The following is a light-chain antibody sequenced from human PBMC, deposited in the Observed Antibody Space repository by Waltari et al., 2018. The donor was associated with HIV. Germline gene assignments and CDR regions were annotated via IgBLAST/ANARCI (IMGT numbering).Light chain of an antibody. CDR2: AVN. V-gene: IGLV2-14*03. Sequence: QSALTQPASMFGSPGQSITLPCTGTNNDVGGYNYVSWYQQHSGKAPKLLMYAVNNRTSGVSVRFAGSTFGSAASLTISGLQAEEEADYYCSSFTSSSILVYGGGTKLTV. CDR3: SSFTSSSILV. CDR1: NNDVGGYNY. J-gene: IGLJ3*02.